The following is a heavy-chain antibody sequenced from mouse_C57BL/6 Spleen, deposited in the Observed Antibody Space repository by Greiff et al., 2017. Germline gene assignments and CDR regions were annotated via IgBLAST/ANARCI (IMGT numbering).Heavy chain of an antibody. J-gene: IGHJ4*01. D-gene: IGHD3-3*01. V-gene: IGHV1-52*01. Sequence: QVQLQQPGAELVRPGSSVKLSCKASGYTFTSYWMHWVKQRPMQGLEWIGNIDPSDSETHYNQKFKDKATLTVDKSSSTAYMQLSSLTSEDSAVYYCARYQGQGIDYAMDYWGQGTSVTVSS. CDR2: IDPSDSET. CDR3: ARYQGQGIDYAMDY. CDR1: GYTFTSYW.